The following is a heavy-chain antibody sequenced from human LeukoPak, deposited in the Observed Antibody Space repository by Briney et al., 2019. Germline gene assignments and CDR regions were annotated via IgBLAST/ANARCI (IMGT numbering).Heavy chain of an antibody. V-gene: IGHV3-23*01. J-gene: IGHJ5*02. CDR2: ISGSGGST. Sequence: GGSLRLSCAASGFTFSSYAMSWVRQAPGKGLEWVSAISGSGGSTYYADSVKGRFTISRDNSKNTLYLQMNSRRAGDTAVYYCAKDLMGGGDPWGQGTLVTVSS. D-gene: IGHD3-16*01. CDR1: GFTFSSYA. CDR3: AKDLMGGGDP.